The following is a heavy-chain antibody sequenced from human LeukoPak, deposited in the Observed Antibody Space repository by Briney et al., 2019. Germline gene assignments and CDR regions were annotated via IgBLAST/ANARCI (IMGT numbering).Heavy chain of an antibody. D-gene: IGHD5-18*01. CDR2: ISAGDDST. CDR1: GFTFNSYA. V-gene: IGHV3-23*01. CDR3: AKATATAHPFDY. Sequence: GGSLRLSCAASGFTFNSYAMGWVRQAPGKGLEWVSTISAGDDSTYYADSVKGRFTISRDISKNTLYLQMNSLRAEDTAVYYCAKATATAHPFDYWGQGTLGTVS. J-gene: IGHJ4*02.